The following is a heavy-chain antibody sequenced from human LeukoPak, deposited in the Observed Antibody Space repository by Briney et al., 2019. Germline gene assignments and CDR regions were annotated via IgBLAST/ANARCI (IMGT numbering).Heavy chain of an antibody. V-gene: IGHV1-69*05. Sequence: ASVKVSCKASGGTFSSYVISWVRQAPGQGLEWMGRIIPIFGTANYAQKFQGRVTITTDESTSTAYMELSSLRSEDTAVYYCAIIAVAGKSDPWGQGTLVTVSS. CDR3: AIIAVAGKSDP. CDR2: IIPIFGTA. CDR1: GGTFSSYV. J-gene: IGHJ5*02. D-gene: IGHD6-19*01.